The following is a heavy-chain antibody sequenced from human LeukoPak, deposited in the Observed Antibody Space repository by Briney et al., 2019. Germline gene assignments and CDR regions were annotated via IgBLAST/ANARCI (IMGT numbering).Heavy chain of an antibody. CDR3: ARDAGYYVHDL. CDR1: GFTFSSHW. CDR2: TKEDGSAE. V-gene: IGHV3-7*01. J-gene: IGHJ5*02. Sequence: PGGSLRLSCAASGFTFSSHWMGWVRQAPGKGLEWVANTKEDGSAEHYVDSVRGRFTISRDNAKNSLYLQMNSLRAEDTAVYYCARDAGYYVHDLWGQGTLVTVSS. D-gene: IGHD3-10*02.